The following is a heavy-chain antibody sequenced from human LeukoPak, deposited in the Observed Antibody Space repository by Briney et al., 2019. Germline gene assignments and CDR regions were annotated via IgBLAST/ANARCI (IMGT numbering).Heavy chain of an antibody. Sequence: VASVKVSCKAFGYTFTSNYMHWVRQAPGQGPEWMGVISPSGGSTTYAQKFQGRVTLTRDMSTSTDYLELSSLRSEDTAVYYCARVNRIVGATTFAYYYYYMDVWGKGTTVTISS. CDR1: GYTFTSNY. CDR3: ARVNRIVGATTFAYYYYYMDV. V-gene: IGHV1-46*01. CDR2: ISPSGGST. D-gene: IGHD1-26*01. J-gene: IGHJ6*03.